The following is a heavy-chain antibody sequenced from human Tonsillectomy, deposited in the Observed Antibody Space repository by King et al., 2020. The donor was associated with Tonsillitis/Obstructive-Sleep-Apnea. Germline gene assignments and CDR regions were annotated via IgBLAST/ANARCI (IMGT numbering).Heavy chain of an antibody. D-gene: IGHD4-17*01. V-gene: IGHV4-59*08. Sequence: VQLQESGPGLVKPSETLSLTCTVSGGSISSYYWNWIRQPPGKGLEWIGYIYYSGSTNYNPSLKSRVTISVDTSKNQFSLKLRSMTAADTAVYYCARHPDYGDTTSYFDLWGRGTLVTVSS. CDR2: IYYSGST. CDR1: GGSISSYY. J-gene: IGHJ2*01. CDR3: ARHPDYGDTTSYFDL.